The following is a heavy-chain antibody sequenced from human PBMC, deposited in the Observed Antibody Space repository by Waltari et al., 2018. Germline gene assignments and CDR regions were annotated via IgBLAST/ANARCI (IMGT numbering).Heavy chain of an antibody. V-gene: IGHV1-69*15. Sequence: QVQLVQSGAEVKKPGSSVKVSCKASGGTFSSYAISWVRQAPGQGLEWMGRIIPIFGKANYAQKVQGRVTITADEATSTAYMELSSLRSEDTAVYYCARDPIAAAGTRSLGYFDYWGQGTLVTVSS. CDR3: ARDPIAAAGTRSLGYFDY. CDR2: IIPIFGKA. CDR1: GGTFSSYA. J-gene: IGHJ4*02. D-gene: IGHD6-13*01.